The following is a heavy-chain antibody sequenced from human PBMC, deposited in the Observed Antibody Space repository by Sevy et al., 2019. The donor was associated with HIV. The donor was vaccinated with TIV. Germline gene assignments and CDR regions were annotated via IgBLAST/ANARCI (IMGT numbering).Heavy chain of an antibody. V-gene: IGHV3-21*01. J-gene: IGHJ6*02. Sequence: GGSLRLSCAASGFMFSSYSMNWVRQAPGKGLEWVSSISSDSNYIYYADSVKGRFTISRDNAKNSLYLQMNSLRAEDTTVYYCAGPDATRGMDVWGQGSTVTVSS. CDR1: GFMFSSYS. CDR2: ISSDSNYI. CDR3: AGPDATRGMDV.